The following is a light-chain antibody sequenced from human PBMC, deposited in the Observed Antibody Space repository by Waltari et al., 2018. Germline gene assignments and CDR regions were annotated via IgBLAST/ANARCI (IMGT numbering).Light chain of an antibody. V-gene: IGLV2-14*03. CDR2: DAT. CDR3: SSFTSSSTGI. CDR1: SGDVGGYDL. J-gene: IGLJ1*01. Sequence: QSALTQPASVSGSPGQSITISCTGTSGDVGGYDLVSWYQQHPGKAPQLMIYDATNRPSGVSDRFSASTSGNTASLTISDLRPEDEAEYYCSSFTSSSTGIFGSGTTVTVL.